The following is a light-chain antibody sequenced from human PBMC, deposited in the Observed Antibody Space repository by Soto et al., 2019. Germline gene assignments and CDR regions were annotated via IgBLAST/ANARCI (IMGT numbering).Light chain of an antibody. CDR3: SSYAGSNNFVV. V-gene: IGLV2-8*01. J-gene: IGLJ2*01. CDR1: SSDVGGYNY. CDR2: EVS. Sequence: QSVLTQPPSASGSPGQSVTISCTGTSSDVGGYNYVSWYQQYPGKAPKLMIYEVSKRPSGVPDRFSGSKSANTASLTVSGLQAEDEADYYCSSYAGSNNFVVFGGGTKVNVL.